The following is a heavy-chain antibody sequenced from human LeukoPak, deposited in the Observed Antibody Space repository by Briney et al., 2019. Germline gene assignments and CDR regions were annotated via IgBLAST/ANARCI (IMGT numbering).Heavy chain of an antibody. Sequence: SQTLSLTCTVSGGSISSDDYYWSWIRQPAGKGLEWIGRVYTSGSTNYNPSLRSRVTISVDTSKNQFSLKLSSVTAADTAVYYWARVFRKTKRGSRRRYYYFYLDVGGKGPPVTVSS. CDR2: VYTSGST. D-gene: IGHD1-1*01. CDR1: GGSISSDDYY. CDR3: ARVFRKTKRGSRRRYYYFYLDV. V-gene: IGHV4-61*02. J-gene: IGHJ6*03.